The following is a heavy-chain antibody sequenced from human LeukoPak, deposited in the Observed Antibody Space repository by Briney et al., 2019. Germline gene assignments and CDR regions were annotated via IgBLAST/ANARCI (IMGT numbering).Heavy chain of an antibody. CDR3: ANLLAVADNANWFDP. D-gene: IGHD6-19*01. V-gene: IGHV1-2*06. J-gene: IGHJ5*02. CDR1: GYTFTGYY. Sequence: ASVKVSCKASGYTFTGYYMHWVRQAPGQGLEWMGRINPNGGGTNYTQKFQGRVTMTRDTSISTAYMELSRLRSDDTAVYYCANLLAVADNANWFDPWGQGTLVTASS. CDR2: INPNGGGT.